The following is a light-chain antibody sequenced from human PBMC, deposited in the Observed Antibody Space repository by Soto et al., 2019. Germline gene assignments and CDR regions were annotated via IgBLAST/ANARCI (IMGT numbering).Light chain of an antibody. Sequence: QSALTQPASVSGSPGQSITISCTGTTNDVGSYKFVSWYQHVPGKAPKLVIFEGSERPSGISDRFSGSKSGNTASLTISGLLPEDEADYYCCAYAANSNFPFGGRTKLTVL. CDR2: EGS. V-gene: IGLV2-23*03. CDR1: TNDVGSYKF. J-gene: IGLJ3*02. CDR3: CAYAANSNFP.